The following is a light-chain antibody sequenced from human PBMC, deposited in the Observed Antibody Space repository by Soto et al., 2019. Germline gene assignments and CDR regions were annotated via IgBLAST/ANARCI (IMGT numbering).Light chain of an antibody. V-gene: IGKV3-20*01. CDR3: QYYGNSPLP. J-gene: IGKJ1*01. CDR1: QSISTSS. Sequence: EIVLTHSLGALSLTPRERATLTCMASQSISTSSLAWYRQKPGQAPRLLIYGAFNRATGIPDRFSGGGSGTDFTLTITRLEPEDFAVYYCQYYGNSPLPFGQGTKVDI. CDR2: GAF.